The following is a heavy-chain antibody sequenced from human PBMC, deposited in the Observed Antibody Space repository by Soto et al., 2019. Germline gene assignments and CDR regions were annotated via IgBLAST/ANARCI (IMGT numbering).Heavy chain of an antibody. Sequence: ASVKVSCKASGYTVTSYDINCVRQATGQGLEWMGWMNPNSGNTGYAQKFQGRVTMTRNTSISTAYMELSSLRSEDTAVYYCATGTFWGSYRSLDYWGQGTLVTVSS. V-gene: IGHV1-8*01. CDR1: GYTVTSYD. D-gene: IGHD3-16*02. J-gene: IGHJ4*02. CDR3: ATGTFWGSYRSLDY. CDR2: MNPNSGNT.